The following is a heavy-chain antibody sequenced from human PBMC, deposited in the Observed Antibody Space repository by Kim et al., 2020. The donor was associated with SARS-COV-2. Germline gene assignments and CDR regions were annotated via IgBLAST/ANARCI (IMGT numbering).Heavy chain of an antibody. J-gene: IGHJ3*02. D-gene: IGHD3-22*01. V-gene: IGHV3-23*01. CDR3: AEEYCYDTKGAFDI. Sequence: AESVRGRFTTTRDNSQNTLYLQMNGLRVEDSAVYYCAEEYCYDTKGAFDIWGQGTMVTVSS.